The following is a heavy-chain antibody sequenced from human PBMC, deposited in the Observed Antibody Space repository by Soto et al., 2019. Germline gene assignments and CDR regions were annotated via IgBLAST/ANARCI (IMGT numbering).Heavy chain of an antibody. V-gene: IGHV4-59*01. CDR3: ARGDSDLAVSEAAY. CDR2: IYFSGIA. D-gene: IGHD2-15*01. Sequence: SETLSLTCTVSGDSITDSYWSWIRQPPEKGLEWIGYIYFSGIANYNPSLKSRATISRDTSKNEFSLKLTSVTAADTAIYYCARGDSDLAVSEAAYWGQGTLVTVSS. CDR1: GDSITDSY. J-gene: IGHJ1*01.